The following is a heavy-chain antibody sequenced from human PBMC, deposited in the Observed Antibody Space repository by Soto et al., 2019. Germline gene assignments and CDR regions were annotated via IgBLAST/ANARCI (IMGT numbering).Heavy chain of an antibody. J-gene: IGHJ4*02. Sequence: SGKVSCKASGGTFSSYAISWVRQAPGQGLEWMGGIIPIFGTANYAQKFQGRVTITADESTSTAYMELSSLRSEDTAVYYCARDARLGELSGFDYWGQGTLVTVSS. D-gene: IGHD3-16*02. V-gene: IGHV1-69*13. CDR2: IIPIFGTA. CDR3: ARDARLGELSGFDY. CDR1: GGTFSSYA.